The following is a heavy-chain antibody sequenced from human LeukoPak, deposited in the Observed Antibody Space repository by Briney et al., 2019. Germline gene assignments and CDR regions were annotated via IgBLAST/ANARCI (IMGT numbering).Heavy chain of an antibody. V-gene: IGHV1-2*02. Sequence: ASVKVSCKASGYTFTGYYMHWVRQAPGQGLEWMGWINPNSGGTNYAQKFQGRVTMTRDTSISTAYMELSRLRSDDTAVYYCARDKRESIAARLPSEGGGPPRYYYYYYMDVWGKGTTVTVSS. CDR1: GYTFTGYY. CDR2: INPNSGGT. CDR3: ARDKRESIAARLPSEGGGPPRYYYYYYMDV. D-gene: IGHD6-6*01. J-gene: IGHJ6*03.